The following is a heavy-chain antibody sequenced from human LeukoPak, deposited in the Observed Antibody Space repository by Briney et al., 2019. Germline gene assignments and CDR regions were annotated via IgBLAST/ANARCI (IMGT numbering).Heavy chain of an antibody. CDR3: AREGLWVGLDSGKTRQAYWES. D-gene: IGHD2-21*01. CDR1: GFTFRGYA. CDR2: IYSNDAT. Sequence: GGSLRLSCAASGFTFRGYAMNWVRQAPGKGLEWVSHIYSNDATYADSVKGRFTISRDNAKNSLYLQMHSLRDEDTAVYYCAREGLWVGLDSGKTRQAYWESWGQGTMVTVSS. V-gene: IGHV3-48*02. J-gene: IGHJ3*01.